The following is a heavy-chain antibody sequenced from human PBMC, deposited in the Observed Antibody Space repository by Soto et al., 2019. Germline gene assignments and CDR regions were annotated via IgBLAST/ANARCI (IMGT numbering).Heavy chain of an antibody. CDR3: ARQQAMDY. CDR2: MNPHSGDT. CDR1: GYTFVNYE. V-gene: IGHV1-8*01. J-gene: IGHJ4*02. Sequence: AASVKVSCKASGYTFVNYEINWVRQATGQGLEWLGWMNPHSGDTFYAQNFQGRVTMTRNTSITTAYMELNSLKSEDTAVYYCARQQAMDYWGQGTMVTV.